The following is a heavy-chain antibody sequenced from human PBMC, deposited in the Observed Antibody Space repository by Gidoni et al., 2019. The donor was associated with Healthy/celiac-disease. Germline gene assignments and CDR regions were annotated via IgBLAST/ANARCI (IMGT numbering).Heavy chain of an antibody. J-gene: IGHJ4*02. Sequence: QVQLQQWGAGLLKPSETLSLTCAVYGGSFSGYYWSWIRQPPGKGLEWIGEINHSGSTNYNPSLKSRVTISVDTSKIQFSLKLSSVTAADTAVYYCARGGKYSYGFRGTPFDYWGQGTLVTVSS. CDR3: ARGGKYSYGFRGTPFDY. D-gene: IGHD5-18*01. V-gene: IGHV4-34*01. CDR1: GGSFSGYY. CDR2: INHSGST.